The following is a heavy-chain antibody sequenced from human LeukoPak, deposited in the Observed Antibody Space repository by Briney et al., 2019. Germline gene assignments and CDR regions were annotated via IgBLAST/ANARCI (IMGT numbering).Heavy chain of an antibody. D-gene: IGHD1-26*01. V-gene: IGHV1-2*02. Sequence: ASVKVSCKPSGYTFSDYYLHWVRQAPGQGLEWMGWINPSSGGTKYVQTFQGRVTMTRDTSISTGYMELSRLRSDDTAVYYCARPIRGSYVEDAFDMWGQGTMVTVSA. J-gene: IGHJ3*02. CDR3: ARPIRGSYVEDAFDM. CDR1: GYTFSDYY. CDR2: INPSSGGT.